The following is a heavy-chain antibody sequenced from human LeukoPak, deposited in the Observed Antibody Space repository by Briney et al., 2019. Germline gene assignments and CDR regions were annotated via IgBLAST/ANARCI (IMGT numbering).Heavy chain of an antibody. V-gene: IGHV3-15*01. CDR1: GFTFSNAW. CDR3: TTHDYYDSSGYYFDVDY. Sequence: PGGPLRLSCAASGFTFSNAWMSWVRQAPGKGLEWVGRIKSKTDGGTTDYAAPVKGRFTISRDDSKNTLYLQMNSLKTEDTAVYYCTTHDYYDSSGYYFDVDYWGQGTLVTVSS. CDR2: IKSKTDGGTT. J-gene: IGHJ4*02. D-gene: IGHD3-22*01.